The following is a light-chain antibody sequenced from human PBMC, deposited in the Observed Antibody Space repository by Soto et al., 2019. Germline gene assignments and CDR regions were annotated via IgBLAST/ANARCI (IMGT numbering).Light chain of an antibody. CDR3: CSFAGGHTNGV. Sequence: QSALTQPRSVSGSPGQSITISCTGTSSDVGRYDYVSWYQQHPGKAPRFIIFDVNNRPSGVPDRFSGSKSGETASLTISGLQAEDEADYYCCSFAGGHTNGVFGGGTKVTVL. CDR2: DVN. J-gene: IGLJ3*02. V-gene: IGLV2-11*01. CDR1: SSDVGRYDY.